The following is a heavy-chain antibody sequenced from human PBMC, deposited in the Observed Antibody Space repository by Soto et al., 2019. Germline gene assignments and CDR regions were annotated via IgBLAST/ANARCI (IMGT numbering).Heavy chain of an antibody. CDR1: GFTFSSYS. V-gene: IGHV3-21*01. CDR3: AREAQLNVRGVFDY. D-gene: IGHD3-10*02. J-gene: IGHJ4*02. Sequence: GGSLRLSCAASGFTFSSYSMNWVRQAPGKGLEWVSSISSSSSYIYYADSVKGRFTISSDNAKNSLYLQMNSLRAEDTAVYYCAREAQLNVRGVFDYWGQGTLVTVSS. CDR2: ISSSSSYI.